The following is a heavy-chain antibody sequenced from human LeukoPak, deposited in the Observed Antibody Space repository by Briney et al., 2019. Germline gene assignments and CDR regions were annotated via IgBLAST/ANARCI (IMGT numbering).Heavy chain of an antibody. D-gene: IGHD4-17*01. V-gene: IGHV3-23*01. CDR3: AKRVTTVTTWAFDY. CDR2: ISGSGGST. J-gene: IGHJ4*02. Sequence: GGSLRLSCAASGFTFSSFAMSWVRQAPGKGLEWVSTISGSGGSTNYADSVKGRFTFSRDNSKNTLYLQMNSLRAEDTAVYYCAKRVTTVTTWAFDYWGQGTLVTVSP. CDR1: GFTFSSFA.